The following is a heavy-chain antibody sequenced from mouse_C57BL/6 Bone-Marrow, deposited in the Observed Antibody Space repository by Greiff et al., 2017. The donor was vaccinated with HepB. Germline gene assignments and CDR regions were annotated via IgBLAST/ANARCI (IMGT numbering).Heavy chain of an antibody. V-gene: IGHV1-53*01. CDR3: ATNLDYYGSSYWYFDV. J-gene: IGHJ1*03. D-gene: IGHD1-1*01. CDR2: INPSNGGT. Sequence: QVQLQQPGTELVKPGASVKLSCKASGYTFTSYWMHWVKQRPGQGLEWIGNINPSNGGTNYNEKFKSKATLTVDKSPSTAYMQLSSLTSEDSAVYYCATNLDYYGSSYWYFDVWGTGTTVTVSS. CDR1: GYTFTSYW.